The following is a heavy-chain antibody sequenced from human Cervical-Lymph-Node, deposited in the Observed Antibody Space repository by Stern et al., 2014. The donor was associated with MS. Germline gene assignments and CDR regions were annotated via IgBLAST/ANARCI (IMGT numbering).Heavy chain of an antibody. Sequence: QVQLVESGAEVKKPGSSVKVSCTASGGTFSSYAFSWVRQAPGQGLEWMGGIIPVLGTTTYAQKFQGRVTITADESTSTVYMELRSLRSEDTAVYYCARDRGYCSGRSCYAIDWFDPWGQGALVTVSS. J-gene: IGHJ5*02. CDR3: ARDRGYCSGRSCYAIDWFDP. CDR1: GGTFSSYA. V-gene: IGHV1-69*01. D-gene: IGHD2-15*01. CDR2: IIPVLGTT.